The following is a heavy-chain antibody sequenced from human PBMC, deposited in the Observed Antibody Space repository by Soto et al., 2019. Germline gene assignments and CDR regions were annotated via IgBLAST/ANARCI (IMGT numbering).Heavy chain of an antibody. J-gene: IGHJ4*02. CDR2: ISSNSGAI. CDR1: GFIFEDYD. V-gene: IGHV3-9*01. D-gene: IGHD6-6*01. CDR3: VKGTFSSSKVIFDY. Sequence: EVQLVESGGGLVQPGGSLRLSCTASGFIFEDYDMHWVRQVPGKGLEWVSSISSNSGAIKYADSLKGRFTLSRDNAKNSMYLEMSSLRLEDTAFYFCVKGTFSSSKVIFDYWGQGTLVTVSS.